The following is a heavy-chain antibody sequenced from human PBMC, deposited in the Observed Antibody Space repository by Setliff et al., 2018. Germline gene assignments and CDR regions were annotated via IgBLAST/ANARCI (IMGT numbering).Heavy chain of an antibody. D-gene: IGHD6-6*01. CDR3: ARGRNIAARLFDS. CDR1: GGPFSCYY. Sequence: PSETLSLTCAVQGGPFSCYYWSWIRQPPGKGLESIGEINHSGSSNYNPSLKSRVTISVDTSKNQFSLKVFSVTAADTAVYYCARGRNIAARLFDSWGQGTRVTVSS. CDR2: INHSGSS. J-gene: IGHJ4*02. V-gene: IGHV4-34*01.